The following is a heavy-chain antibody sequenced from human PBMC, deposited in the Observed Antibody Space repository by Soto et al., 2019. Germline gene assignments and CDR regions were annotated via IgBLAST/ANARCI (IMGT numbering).Heavy chain of an antibody. CDR3: AKGLSVVLIRDDDY. D-gene: IGHD2-8*01. J-gene: IGHJ4*02. CDR1: GFTFSDYV. CDR2: ISGTGGNT. Sequence: SLRLSCAASGFTFSDYVMAWVRQAPGKGLEWVSGISGTGGNTYYADSVKGRFTISRDNSKNTLYLQMNTLRAEDTAVYYCAKGLSVVLIRDDDYWGQGSLVTVSS. V-gene: IGHV3-23*01.